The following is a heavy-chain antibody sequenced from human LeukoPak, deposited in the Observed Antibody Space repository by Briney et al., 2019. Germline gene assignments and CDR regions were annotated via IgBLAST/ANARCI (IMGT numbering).Heavy chain of an antibody. CDR1: GYTFTDYG. CDR3: ARGQLYYYGSGSYWFDP. Sequence: ASVKVSCKASGYTFTDYGISWVRQAPGQGLEWMGWMNPNSGNTGYAQKFQGRVTMTRNTSISTAYMELSSLRSEDTAVYYCARGQLYYYGSGSYWFDPWGQGTLVTVSS. CDR2: MNPNSGNT. V-gene: IGHV1-8*02. J-gene: IGHJ5*02. D-gene: IGHD3-10*01.